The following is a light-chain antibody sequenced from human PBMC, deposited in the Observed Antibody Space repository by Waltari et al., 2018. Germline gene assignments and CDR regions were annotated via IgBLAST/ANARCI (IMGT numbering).Light chain of an antibody. V-gene: IGLV1-44*01. CDR3: ATWDESPSGHWV. CDR2: RND. J-gene: IGLJ3*02. Sequence: QSVLSQPPSASGTPGQRVPISCAGRASNIGANVVNWSQQVPGKAPKLLIYRNDLRPSGVPDRFSGSKSGTSASLAGSGLQSEDEADYYCATWDESPSGHWVFGGGTKVTVL. CDR1: ASNIGANV.